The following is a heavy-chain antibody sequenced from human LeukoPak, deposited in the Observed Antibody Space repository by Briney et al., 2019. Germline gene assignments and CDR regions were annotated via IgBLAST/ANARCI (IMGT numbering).Heavy chain of an antibody. Sequence: ASVKVSCKASGYTFTGNYMHWVRQAPGQGLEWMGWINPNSGGTNYAQKFQGRVTMTRDTSISTAYMELSRLRSDDTAVYYCARVPSGYSYWYFDLWGRGTLVTVSS. D-gene: IGHD3-22*01. CDR1: GYTFTGNY. CDR2: INPNSGGT. CDR3: ARVPSGYSYWYFDL. V-gene: IGHV1-2*02. J-gene: IGHJ2*01.